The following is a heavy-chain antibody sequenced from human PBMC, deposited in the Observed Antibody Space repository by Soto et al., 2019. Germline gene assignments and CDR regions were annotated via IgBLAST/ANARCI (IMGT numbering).Heavy chain of an antibody. J-gene: IGHJ5*02. CDR2: IYYSGST. V-gene: IGHV4-31*03. CDR1: GGSISSGGYY. Sequence: QVQLQESGPGLVKPSQTLSLTCTVSGGSISSGGYYWSWIRQHPGKGLEWIGYIYYSGSTYYNPSLKRRVTISVDTSKNQISLKLSSVTAADTAVYYCAREGSWHWFDPWGQGTLVTVSS. CDR3: AREGSWHWFDP.